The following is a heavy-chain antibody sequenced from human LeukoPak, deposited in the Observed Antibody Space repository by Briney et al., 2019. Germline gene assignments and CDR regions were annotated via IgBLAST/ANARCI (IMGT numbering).Heavy chain of an antibody. CDR2: IKNRSDGGAT. Sequence: WGSLRLSCAASGFTFSAAWMTWVRQTPGKGLECVGRIKNRSDGGATDYPTPVKGRFAISRDDSKNTLYLQMNSLKIEDTGVYYCTTVGSSWGFDYWGQGTLVTVSS. J-gene: IGHJ4*02. CDR3: TTVGSSWGFDY. V-gene: IGHV3-15*01. D-gene: IGHD6-13*01. CDR1: GFTFSAAW.